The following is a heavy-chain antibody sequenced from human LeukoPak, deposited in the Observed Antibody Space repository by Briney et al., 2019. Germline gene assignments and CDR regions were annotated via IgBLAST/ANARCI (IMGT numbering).Heavy chain of an antibody. D-gene: IGHD1-14*01. CDR1: GGSISSYY. J-gene: IGHJ3*02. CDR3: ARQPVGTAAFDI. Sequence: PSETLSLTCTVSGGSISSYYWSWLRQPPGKGLEWIAYIYYSGSTNYNPSLKSRVTISVATSKNQFSLKLSSVTAADTAVYYCARQPVGTAAFDIWGQGTMVTVSS. V-gene: IGHV4-59*08. CDR2: IYYSGST.